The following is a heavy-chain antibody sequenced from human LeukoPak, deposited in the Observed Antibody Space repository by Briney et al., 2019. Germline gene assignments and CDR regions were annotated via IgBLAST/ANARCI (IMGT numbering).Heavy chain of an antibody. CDR1: VYTFTSYG. D-gene: IGHD4-17*01. CDR3: ARENEGVWHYYGDYREGWFDP. Sequence: ASVKVSCKGSVYTFTSYGISWVRQARGQGREGMGWISAYNDNTNYAQKLQDRVTMTTDTYTSKAYMELRRLRDDDTAVYECARENEGVWHYYGDYREGWFDPWGKGTLVTVSS. CDR2: ISAYNDNT. J-gene: IGHJ5*02. V-gene: IGHV1-18*01.